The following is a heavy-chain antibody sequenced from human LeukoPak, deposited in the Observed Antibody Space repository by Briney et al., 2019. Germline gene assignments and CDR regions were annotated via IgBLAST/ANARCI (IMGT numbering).Heavy chain of an antibody. J-gene: IGHJ6*03. CDR1: GGTFSSYA. D-gene: IGHD3-3*01. CDR2: IIPIFGTA. V-gene: IGHV1-69*05. Sequence: ASVKVSCKASGGTFSSYAISWVRQAPGQGLEWMGGIIPIFGTANYAQKFHGRVTITTDESTSTAYMEPSSLRSEDTAVYYCARAGISRDLIYMDVCGKGTTVTVSS. CDR3: ARAGISRDLIYMDV.